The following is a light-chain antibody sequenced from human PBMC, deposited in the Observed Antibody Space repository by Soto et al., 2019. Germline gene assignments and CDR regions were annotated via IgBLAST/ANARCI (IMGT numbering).Light chain of an antibody. CDR1: QSVSSY. J-gene: IGKJ5*01. CDR2: DAS. CDR3: QQRSNWPPLT. Sequence: EIVLTQSPATLSLSPGERATLSCRASQSVSSYLAWYQQKPGQAPRLLIYDASNRATGIPARFSGSGSGTDFTLTTSSLEPEEFAVYYCQQRSNWPPLTFGQGTRLEIK. V-gene: IGKV3-11*01.